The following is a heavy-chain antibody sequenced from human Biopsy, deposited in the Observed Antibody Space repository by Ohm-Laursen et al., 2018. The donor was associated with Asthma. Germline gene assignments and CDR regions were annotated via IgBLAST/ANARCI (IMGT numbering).Heavy chain of an antibody. CDR2: IYYTGSD. CDR3: ARSPNYHGSGRAPIGMDV. J-gene: IGHJ6*02. CDR1: GGSVSTGSYY. Sequence: GTLSLTCTVSGGSVSTGSYYWSWIRQPPGKGMEWLGYIYYTGSDNYNPSLKSRVTISVDTSKNQFSLRLNSVTAADTAVYYCARSPNYHGSGRAPIGMDVWGQGTTVTVSS. D-gene: IGHD3-10*01. V-gene: IGHV4-61*01.